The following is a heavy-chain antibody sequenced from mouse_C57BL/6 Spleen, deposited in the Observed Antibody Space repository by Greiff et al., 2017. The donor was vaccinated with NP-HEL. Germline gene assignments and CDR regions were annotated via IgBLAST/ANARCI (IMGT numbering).Heavy chain of an antibody. J-gene: IGHJ2*01. CDR1: GYAFSSYW. Sequence: VKVVESGAELVKPGASVKISCKASGYAFSSYWMNWVKQRPGKGLEWIGQIYPGDGDTNYNGKFKGKATLTADKSSSTAYMQLSSLTSEDSAVYFCARDLGNYGFDYWGQGTTLTVSS. D-gene: IGHD2-1*01. V-gene: IGHV1-80*01. CDR3: ARDLGNYGFDY. CDR2: IYPGDGDT.